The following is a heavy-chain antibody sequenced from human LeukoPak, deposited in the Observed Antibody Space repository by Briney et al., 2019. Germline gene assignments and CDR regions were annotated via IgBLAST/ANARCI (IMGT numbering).Heavy chain of an antibody. CDR3: VTPRSWELSDMAV. CDR2: VYHNGET. J-gene: IGHJ6*03. CDR1: GGSISSYY. Sequence: SETLSLTYTVSGGSISSYYWSWIRQSPGTGLEWIGSVYHNGETYYNPSLKSRVIISVDTSKNEFSLRLTSVTAADTAVYYCVTPRSWELSDMAVWGKGTRSSSP. D-gene: IGHD1-26*01. V-gene: IGHV4-59*08.